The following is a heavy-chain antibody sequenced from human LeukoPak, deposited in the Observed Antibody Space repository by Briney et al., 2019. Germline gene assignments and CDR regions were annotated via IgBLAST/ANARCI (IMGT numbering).Heavy chain of an antibody. CDR1: GFTFSSYG. Sequence: GGSLRLSCAASGFTFSSYGMHWVRQAPGKGLEWVAFIRYDGSNKNYADCVKGRFTISRDNSRNTLYLQMNSLRAEDTAVYYCAARLPYDYWGQGTLVTVSS. V-gene: IGHV3-30*02. D-gene: IGHD4-11*01. J-gene: IGHJ4*02. CDR3: AARLPYDY. CDR2: IRYDGSNK.